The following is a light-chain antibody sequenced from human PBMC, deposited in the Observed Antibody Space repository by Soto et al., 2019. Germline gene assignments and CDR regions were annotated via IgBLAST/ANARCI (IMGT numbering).Light chain of an antibody. Sequence: EIALTQSPGTLSLSPVDSSTLSFITIQSLRSTFVAWYQVKPDQAPRLLIYGASARATGIPDRFSGSGSGTDFTLTISRVEPEDFAVYYCQQYGSSSQATIGGGTKVDIK. CDR3: QQYGSSSQAT. J-gene: IGKJ4*01. CDR2: GAS. V-gene: IGKV3-20*01. CDR1: QSLRSTF.